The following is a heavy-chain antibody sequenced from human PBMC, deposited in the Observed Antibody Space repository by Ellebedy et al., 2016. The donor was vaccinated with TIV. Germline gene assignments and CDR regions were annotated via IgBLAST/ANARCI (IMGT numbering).Heavy chain of an antibody. CDR3: ARTSGEHDRYYYYMDV. J-gene: IGHJ6*03. CDR1: GFTFSRHW. CDR2: INGDGGFT. Sequence: GESLKISCAASGFTFSRHWMHWIRQAPGKGLVWLSRINGDGGFTSHADFVKGRFTISRDNAENSLYLVVNSLRAEDTAVYYCARTSGEHDRYYYYMDVWGKGTTVTVSS. D-gene: IGHD4-17*01. V-gene: IGHV3-74*01.